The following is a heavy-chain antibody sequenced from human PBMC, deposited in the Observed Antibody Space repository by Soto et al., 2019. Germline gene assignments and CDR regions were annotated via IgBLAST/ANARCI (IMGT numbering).Heavy chain of an antibody. CDR1: GGSFSGYY. V-gene: IGHV4-34*01. Sequence: QVQLQQLGAGLLKPSETLSLTCAVYGGSFSGYYWSWIRQPPGKGLEWIGEINHRGSTNYNPSLKSRVTISVDTSKTQFSLKLSSVTAADTAVYYCARDGRMVRGVITYWYFDLWGRGTLVTVSS. J-gene: IGHJ2*01. D-gene: IGHD3-10*01. CDR3: ARDGRMVRGVITYWYFDL. CDR2: INHRGST.